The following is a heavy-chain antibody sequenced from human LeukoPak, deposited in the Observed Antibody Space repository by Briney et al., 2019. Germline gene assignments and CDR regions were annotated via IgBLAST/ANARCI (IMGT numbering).Heavy chain of an antibody. Sequence: GASVQVSCKASGYTFTGNYMHWVRQAPGQGLEWMGWINPNSGGTNYAQKFQGRVTMTRDTSISTAYMELSRLRSDDTAVYYCARESIVGATTLDYWGQGRLVSVSS. D-gene: IGHD1-26*01. J-gene: IGHJ4*01. V-gene: IGHV1-2*02. CDR1: GYTFTGNY. CDR3: ARESIVGATTLDY. CDR2: INPNSGGT.